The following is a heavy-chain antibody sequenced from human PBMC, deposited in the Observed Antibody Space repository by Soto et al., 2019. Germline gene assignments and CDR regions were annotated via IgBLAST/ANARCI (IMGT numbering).Heavy chain of an antibody. J-gene: IGHJ2*01. V-gene: IGHV3-7*01. Sequence: EVQLVESGGGLVQPGESLRLSCTASGLTFSIYWMSWVRQAPGKGLEWVANIKQDGSEKNYVGSVKGRFTVSRDNAENSVYLQMNSLRAEDTAVYYCAKHHDYNSPGNVFELWGRGTLVTVSS. CDR2: IKQDGSEK. CDR1: GLTFSIYW. CDR3: AKHHDYNSPGNVFEL. D-gene: IGHD1-1*01.